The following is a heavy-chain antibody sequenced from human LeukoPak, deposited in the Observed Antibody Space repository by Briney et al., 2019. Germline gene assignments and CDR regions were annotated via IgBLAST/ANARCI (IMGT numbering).Heavy chain of an antibody. CDR2: IRSKAYGGTT. CDR3: TARIAVAPGTDAFDI. V-gene: IGHV3-49*04. J-gene: IGHJ3*02. Sequence: GGSLRLSCTASGFTFGDYAMSWVRQAPGKGPEWVGFIRSKAYGGTTEYAASVKGRFTISRDDSKSIAYLQMNSLKTEDTAVYYCTARIAVAPGTDAFDIWGQGTMVTVSS. CDR1: GFTFGDYA. D-gene: IGHD6-19*01.